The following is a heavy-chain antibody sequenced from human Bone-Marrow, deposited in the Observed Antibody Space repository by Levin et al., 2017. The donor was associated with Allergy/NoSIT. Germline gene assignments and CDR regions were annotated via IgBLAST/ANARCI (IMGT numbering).Heavy chain of an antibody. CDR3: ARGEGIAAAGTRSYYYYGMDV. J-gene: IGHJ6*02. Sequence: SQTLSLTCTVSGGSISSSYWSWIRQPAGKGLEWIGRIYTSGSTNYNPSLKSRVTMSVDTSKNQFSLKLSSVTAADTAVYYCARGEGIAAAGTRSYYYYGMDVWGQGTTVTVSS. V-gene: IGHV4-4*07. CDR1: GGSISSSY. CDR2: IYTSGST. D-gene: IGHD6-13*01.